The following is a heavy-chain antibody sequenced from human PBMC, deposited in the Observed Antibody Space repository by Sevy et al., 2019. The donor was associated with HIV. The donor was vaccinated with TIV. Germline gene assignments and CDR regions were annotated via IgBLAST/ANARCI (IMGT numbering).Heavy chain of an antibody. CDR2: IYYSGST. Sequence: SETLSLTCTVSGGSISSYYWSWIRQPPGKGLEWIGYIYYSGSTNYNPPLKSRVTISVDTSKNQFSLKLGSVTAADTAVYYCARVNLYSGSYQTFDYWGQGTLVTVSS. V-gene: IGHV4-59*01. CDR3: ARVNLYSGSYQTFDY. D-gene: IGHD1-26*01. CDR1: GGSISSYY. J-gene: IGHJ4*02.